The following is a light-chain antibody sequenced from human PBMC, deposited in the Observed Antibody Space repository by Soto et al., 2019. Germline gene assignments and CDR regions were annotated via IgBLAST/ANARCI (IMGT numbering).Light chain of an antibody. J-gene: IGLJ3*02. V-gene: IGLV2-14*03. Sequence: QSALTQPASVSGSPGQSITISCTGTSSDVGGYNYVSWYQHHPGKAPKVMIYDVSNRPSGVSNRFSGSKSGTTASLTISGLQAEDEADYYCSSYTSSSTPLVFGGGTKLTVL. CDR3: SSYTSSSTPLV. CDR2: DVS. CDR1: SSDVGGYNY.